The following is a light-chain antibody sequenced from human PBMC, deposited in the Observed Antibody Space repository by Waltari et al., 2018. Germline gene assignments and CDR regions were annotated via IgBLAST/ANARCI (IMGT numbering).Light chain of an antibody. CDR3: QRHKRHPPWT. Sequence: DIQMTQSPSSLSASVGDRVTITCRANQTIGTDLAWYQQKPEKVPTLLIYISSNLDSGVPSRFRCSRSGTEFTLTISHLQPEDFAIYYCQRHKRHPPWTFGQGTKVEIK. J-gene: IGKJ1*01. V-gene: IGKV1-17*02. CDR1: QTIGTD. CDR2: ISS.